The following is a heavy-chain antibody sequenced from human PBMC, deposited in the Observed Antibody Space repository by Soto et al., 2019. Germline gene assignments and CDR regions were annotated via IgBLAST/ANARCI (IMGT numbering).Heavy chain of an antibody. Sequence: AASVKVSCKASGGTFSSYAISWVRQAPGQGLEWMGGIIPIFGTANYAQKFQGRVTITADESTSTAYMELSSLRSEDTAVYYCARTKGSFYCSSTSCYGENYFDYWGQGTLVTVSS. CDR2: IIPIFGTA. CDR1: GGTFSSYA. D-gene: IGHD2-2*01. V-gene: IGHV1-69*13. J-gene: IGHJ4*02. CDR3: ARTKGSFYCSSTSCYGENYFDY.